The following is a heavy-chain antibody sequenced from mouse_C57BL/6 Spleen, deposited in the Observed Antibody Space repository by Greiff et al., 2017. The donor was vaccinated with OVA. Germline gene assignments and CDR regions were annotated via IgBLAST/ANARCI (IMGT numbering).Heavy chain of an antibody. D-gene: IGHD1-1*01. CDR1: GYTFTSYW. CDR3: ARGGSRGDYGSRNFDY. J-gene: IGHJ2*01. CDR2: IHPNSGST. V-gene: IGHV1-64*01. Sequence: VQLQQPGAELVKPGASVKLSCKASGYTFTSYWMHWVKQRPGQGLEWIGMIHPNSGSTNYNEKVKSKAILTVDKSSSTAYMQLSSLTSEDSAVYYCARGGSRGDYGSRNFDYWGQGTTLTVSS.